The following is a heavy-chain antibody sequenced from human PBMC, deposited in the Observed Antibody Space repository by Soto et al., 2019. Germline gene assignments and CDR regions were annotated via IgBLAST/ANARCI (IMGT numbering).Heavy chain of an antibody. D-gene: IGHD3-10*01. J-gene: IGHJ4*01. CDR2: IYPGDSET. Sequence: GASLKISCNGSAFTFTNYYIGWVRQMPGKGLEWMGIIYPGDSETTYSPSFQGQVTFSVDKSLNIAYLQWSSLKASDTAIYYCSCTRHYHGAAFDSWGHGTLVTVSS. CDR3: SCTRHYHGAAFDS. V-gene: IGHV5-51*01. CDR1: AFTFTNYY.